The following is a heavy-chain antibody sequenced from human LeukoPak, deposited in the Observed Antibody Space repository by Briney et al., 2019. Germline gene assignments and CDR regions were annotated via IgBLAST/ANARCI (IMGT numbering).Heavy chain of an antibody. CDR1: GFTFSDYY. Sequence: VGSLRLSCAASGFTFSDYYMSWLRQAPGKGLEWVSYISSSGSTIYYADSVKGRFTISRDNAKNSLYLQMNSLRAEDTAVYYCARERYYYGSGSCFDYWGQGTLVTVSS. D-gene: IGHD3-10*01. J-gene: IGHJ4*02. CDR3: ARERYYYGSGSCFDY. CDR2: ISSSGSTI. V-gene: IGHV3-11*01.